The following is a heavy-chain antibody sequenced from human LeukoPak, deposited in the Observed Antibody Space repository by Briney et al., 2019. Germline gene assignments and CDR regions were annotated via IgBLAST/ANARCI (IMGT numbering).Heavy chain of an antibody. CDR1: GGSISSSSHY. CDR3: ARHNTYYYDSSGYPLGWFDP. CDR2: IYYSGST. J-gene: IGHJ5*02. D-gene: IGHD3-22*01. V-gene: IGHV4-39*01. Sequence: PSETLSLTCTVSGGSISSSSHYWGWIRQPPGKGLEWIGSIYYSGSTYYNPSLKSRVTISVDTSKNQFSLKLSSVTAADTAVYYCARHNTYYYDSSGYPLGWFDPWGQGTLVTVSS.